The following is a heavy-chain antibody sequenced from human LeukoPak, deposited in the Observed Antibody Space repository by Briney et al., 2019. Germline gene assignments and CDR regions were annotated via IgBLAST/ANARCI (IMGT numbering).Heavy chain of an antibody. CDR3: ARGGPRNSDFWSGYYYYYGMDV. J-gene: IGHJ6*02. CDR1: GYTFTSYD. CDR2: MNPNSGNT. Sequence: GASVKVSCKASGYTFTSYDINWVRQATGQGLEWMGWMNPNSGNTGYAQKFQGRVTMTRNTSISTAYMELSSLRSEDTAVYYCARGGPRNSDFWSGYYYYYGMDVWGQGTTVTVSS. V-gene: IGHV1-8*01. D-gene: IGHD3-3*01.